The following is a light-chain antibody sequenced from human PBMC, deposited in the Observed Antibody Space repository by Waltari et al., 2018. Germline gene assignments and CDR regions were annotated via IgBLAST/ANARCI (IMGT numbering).Light chain of an antibody. CDR3: CSYAGRGTYV. CDR2: EVF. J-gene: IGLJ1*01. Sequence: QSALTQPASVSGTPGTSNTIPCMGTTRDVGSYALVSWYQQHPGEAPKLLICEVFKRPPDTSSRFSGAKSGSTASLTISGLQPEDEADYYCCSYAGRGTYVFGSGTKVTVL. CDR1: TRDVGSYAL. V-gene: IGLV2-23*02.